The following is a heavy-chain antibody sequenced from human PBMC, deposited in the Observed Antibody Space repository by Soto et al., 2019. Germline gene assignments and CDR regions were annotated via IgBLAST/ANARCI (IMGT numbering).Heavy chain of an antibody. CDR2: VNEDGSEG. J-gene: IGHJ6*02. Sequence: EVQLVESGGGLVQPGGSLRLSCAASGFTFSSYYMSWVRQAQGKGLEWVANVNEDGSEGYYVDSVKGRFTVSRDNAKNSLYLQMNSLRAEDTAVYYCAREDYYGSGSLRFGMDVWGQGTTVTVSS. CDR1: GFTFSSYY. CDR3: AREDYYGSGSLRFGMDV. V-gene: IGHV3-7*01. D-gene: IGHD3-10*01.